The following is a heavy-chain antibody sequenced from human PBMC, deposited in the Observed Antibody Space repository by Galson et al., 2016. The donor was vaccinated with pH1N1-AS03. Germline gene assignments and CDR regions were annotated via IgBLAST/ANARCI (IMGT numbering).Heavy chain of an antibody. D-gene: IGHD2-2*01. J-gene: IGHJ6*02. V-gene: IGHV5-51*01. CDR1: GYSFTNHW. CDR3: ARHREYQVLSSAMDV. Sequence: QSGAEVKKPGESLQISCKGSGYSFTNHWIAWVRQMPGKGLEWMGFIYPVDSDTRYSASFQGQVTISADKSVTTAYLQWSSLKASDTAIYYCARHREYQVLSSAMDVWGQGTTVTVSS. CDR2: IYPVDSDT.